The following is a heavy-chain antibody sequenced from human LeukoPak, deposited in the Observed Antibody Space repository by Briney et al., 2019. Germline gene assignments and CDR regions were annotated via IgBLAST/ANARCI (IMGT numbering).Heavy chain of an antibody. CDR1: GFTLSSYA. D-gene: IGHD3-3*01. CDR3: AKGSYDFWSGYHDY. Sequence: QPGGSLRLSCAASGFTLSSYAMSWVRQAPGKGLEWVSAISGSGGSTYYADSVKGRFTISRNNSKNTLYLQMNSLRAEDTAVYYCAKGSYDFWSGYHDYWGQGTLVTVSS. J-gene: IGHJ4*02. CDR2: ISGSGGST. V-gene: IGHV3-23*01.